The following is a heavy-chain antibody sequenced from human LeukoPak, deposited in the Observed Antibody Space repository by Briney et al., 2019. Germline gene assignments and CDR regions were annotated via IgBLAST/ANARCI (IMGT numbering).Heavy chain of an antibody. CDR1: GFTFSSYS. CDR2: ISSSSSYI. J-gene: IGHJ5*02. CDR3: VRDRVGATGFDP. Sequence: GGSLRLSCAASGFTFSSYSMNWVRQAPGKGLEWVSSISSSSSYIYYADSVKGRFTISRDNAKNSLYLQMNSLRAEDTAVYYCVRDRVGATGFDPWGQGTLVTVSS. V-gene: IGHV3-21*01. D-gene: IGHD1-26*01.